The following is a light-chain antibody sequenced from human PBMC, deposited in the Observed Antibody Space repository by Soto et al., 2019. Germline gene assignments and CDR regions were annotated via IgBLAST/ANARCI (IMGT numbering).Light chain of an antibody. CDR3: AAWDDSLRGVL. Sequence: QLVLTQPPSASGTPGQRVTISCSGSNSNIGSNPVYWYQQLPGTAPKLVIHTNDQRPSGVPDRFSGSKSGTSATLAISGLRSEDEADYYCAAWDDSLRGVLFGGGTKVTVL. CDR2: TND. V-gene: IGLV1-47*01. J-gene: IGLJ2*01. CDR1: NSNIGSNP.